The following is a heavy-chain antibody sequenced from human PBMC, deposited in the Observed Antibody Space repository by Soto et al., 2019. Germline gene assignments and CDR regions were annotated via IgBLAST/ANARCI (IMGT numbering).Heavy chain of an antibody. CDR2: IKQDGSEK. J-gene: IGHJ6*03. Sequence: GGSLRLSCAASGFTFSSYWMSWVRQAPGKGLEWVANIKQDGSEKYYVDSVKGRFTISRDNAKNSLYLQMNSLRAEDTAVYYCAREGGTVTIFYYYYMDVWGKGTTVTVSS. V-gene: IGHV3-7*01. D-gene: IGHD4-4*01. CDR1: GFTFSSYW. CDR3: AREGGTVTIFYYYYMDV.